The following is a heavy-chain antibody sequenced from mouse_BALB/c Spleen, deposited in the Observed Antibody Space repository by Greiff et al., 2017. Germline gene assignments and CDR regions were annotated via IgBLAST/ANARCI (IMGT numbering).Heavy chain of an antibody. Sequence: EVKLVESGGGLVKPGGSLKLSCAASGFTFSSYAMSWVRQSPEKRLEWVAEISSGGSYTYYPDTVTGRFTISRDNAKNTLYLEMSSLRSEDTAMYYCARINWDRYFDVWGAGTTVTVSS. CDR1: GFTFSSYA. J-gene: IGHJ1*01. V-gene: IGHV5-9-4*01. CDR2: ISSGGSYT. CDR3: ARINWDRYFDV. D-gene: IGHD4-1*01.